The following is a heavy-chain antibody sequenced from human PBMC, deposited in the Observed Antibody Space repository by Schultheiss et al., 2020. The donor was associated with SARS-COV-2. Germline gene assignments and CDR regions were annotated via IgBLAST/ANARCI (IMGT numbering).Heavy chain of an antibody. J-gene: IGHJ4*02. V-gene: IGHV3-21*01. CDR1: GFTFSDYY. Sequence: GGSLRLSCAASGFTFSDYYMSWVRQAPGKGLEWVSSISSSSSYIYYADSVKGRFTISRDNSKNTLYLQMNSLRAEDTAVYYCYSSSSGEGAVFDYWGQGTLVTVSS. D-gene: IGHD6-6*01. CDR2: ISSSSSYI. CDR3: YSSSSGEGAVFDY.